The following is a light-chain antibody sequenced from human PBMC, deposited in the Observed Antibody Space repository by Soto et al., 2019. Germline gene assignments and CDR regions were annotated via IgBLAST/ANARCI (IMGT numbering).Light chain of an antibody. CDR1: RSNIGRNF. Sequence: QAVVTQSPSASGTPGQRVTISCSGSRSNIGRNFAYWYQHVPGTAPRLLIQRNNERPSGVPERISGSKFGTAASLAISGLRSEDEAVYYCASWDDRLGAVIFGGGTKVTVL. CDR2: RNN. J-gene: IGLJ2*01. V-gene: IGLV1-47*01. CDR3: ASWDDRLGAVI.